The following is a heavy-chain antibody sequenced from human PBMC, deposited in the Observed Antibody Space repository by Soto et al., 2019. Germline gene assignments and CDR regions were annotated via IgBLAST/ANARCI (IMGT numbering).Heavy chain of an antibody. J-gene: IGHJ4*02. V-gene: IGHV3-30*04. D-gene: IGHD4-17*01. CDR3: ATGTVSSRPYYFDY. Sequence: QVQLVQSGGGVVQPGRSLRLSCSVSGFPFATHAMHWVRQTPDKGLEWVAVISFDGGIQNYVDSVKDRFTISRNNSQNTLYLQMNSLRAEATAVYYCATGTVSSRPYYFDYWGQGTLVTVSS. CDR1: GFPFATHA. CDR2: ISFDGGIQ.